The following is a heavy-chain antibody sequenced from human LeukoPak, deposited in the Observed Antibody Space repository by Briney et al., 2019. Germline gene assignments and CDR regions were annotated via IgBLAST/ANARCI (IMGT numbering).Heavy chain of an antibody. D-gene: IGHD1-20*01. V-gene: IGHV3-11*04. CDR3: AADEITGTISLGDY. J-gene: IGHJ4*02. CDR1: GLTFSDYY. Sequence: GGSLRLSCAASGLTFSDYYMSWIRQAPGKGLEWVSYISSSGSTIYYADSVKGRFTISRDNAKNSLYLQMNSLRAEDTAVYYCAADEITGTISLGDYWGQGTLVTVSS. CDR2: ISSSGSTI.